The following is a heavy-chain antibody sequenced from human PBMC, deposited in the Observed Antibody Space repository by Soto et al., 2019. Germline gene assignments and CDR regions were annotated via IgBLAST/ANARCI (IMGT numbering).Heavy chain of an antibody. CDR1: GGSISSGGYY. D-gene: IGHD3-10*01. CDR3: AGGGMVRGFDAFDI. Sequence: SETLSLTCTVSGGSISSGGYYWSWIRQHPGKGLEWIGYIYYSGSTYYNPSLKSRVTISVDTSKNQFSLKLSSVTAADTAVYYWAGGGMVRGFDAFDIWGQGTMVTVSS. V-gene: IGHV4-31*03. CDR2: IYYSGST. J-gene: IGHJ3*02.